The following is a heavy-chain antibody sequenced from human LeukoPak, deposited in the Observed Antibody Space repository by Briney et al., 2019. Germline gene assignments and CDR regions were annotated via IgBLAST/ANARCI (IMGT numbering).Heavy chain of an antibody. V-gene: IGHV4-59*08. CDR1: GGSISPYY. CDR2: IYYSGST. J-gene: IGHJ4*02. Sequence: SETLSLTCIVSGGSISPYYWSWIRQPPGSGLEWIAYIYYSGSTSYNPSPKSRVAISVDTSNNEVSLKLSSVTAADTAVYYCARHGYCSGGSCYWDYWGQGTLVTVSS. D-gene: IGHD2-15*01. CDR3: ARHGYCSGGSCYWDY.